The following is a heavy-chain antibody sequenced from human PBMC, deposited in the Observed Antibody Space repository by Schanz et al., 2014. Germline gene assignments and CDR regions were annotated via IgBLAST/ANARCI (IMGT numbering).Heavy chain of an antibody. CDR2: MSGSGSTA. J-gene: IGHJ6*02. CDR3: ARFLARYQYYGVDV. CDR1: GFTFFGSFA. V-gene: IGHV3-23*04. D-gene: IGHD3-3*01. Sequence: EVHLVESGGSLVQPGGSLRLSCAASGFTFFGSFAMSWVRHAPGKGLEWVSGMSGSGSTADYADSVKGRFSISRDNGETSVYLQINSLRVEDTAVYYCARFLARYQYYGVDVWGQGTTVIVSS.